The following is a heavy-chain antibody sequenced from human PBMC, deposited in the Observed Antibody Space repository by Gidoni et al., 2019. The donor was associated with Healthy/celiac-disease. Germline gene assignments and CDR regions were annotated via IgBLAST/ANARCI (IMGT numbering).Heavy chain of an antibody. CDR3: ARHGTTVTTPSVDV. CDR1: GGSISSSSYY. J-gene: IGHJ6*04. V-gene: IGHV4-39*01. D-gene: IGHD4-17*01. CDR2: IYYSGST. Sequence: QLQLQESGPGLVKPSEPLSLTCTVSGGSISSSSYYWGWIRQPPGKGLEWIGSIYYSGSTYYNPSLKSRVTISVDTSKNQFSLKLSSVTAADTAVYYCARHGTTVTTPSVDVWGKGTTVTVSS.